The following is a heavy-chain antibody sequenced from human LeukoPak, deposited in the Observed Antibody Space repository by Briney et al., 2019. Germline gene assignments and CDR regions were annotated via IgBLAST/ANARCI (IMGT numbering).Heavy chain of an antibody. CDR1: GFTVSSNY. Sequence: GGSLRLSCAASGFTVSSNYMSWVRQAPGKGLEWVSVIYSGGSTYYADSVKGRFTISRDNSKNTLYLQMNSLRAEDTAVYYCARVVVTGTFYYYYMDVWGEGTTVTVSS. V-gene: IGHV3-66*02. CDR2: IYSGGST. CDR3: ARVVVTGTFYYYYMDV. J-gene: IGHJ6*03. D-gene: IGHD1-7*01.